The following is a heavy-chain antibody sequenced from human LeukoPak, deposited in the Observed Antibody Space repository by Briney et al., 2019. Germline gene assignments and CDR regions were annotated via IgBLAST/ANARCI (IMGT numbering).Heavy chain of an antibody. J-gene: IGHJ3*02. CDR1: GGSISSDSW. CDR3: ARSDYGVHAGAFDI. V-gene: IGHV4-4*02. Sequence: SETLSLTCAVSGGSISSDSWWSWVRQPPGKGLEWIGEFFHGGTTNYNPSLKSRVTISVDKSKNQFSLKLSSVTAADTAVYYCARSDYGVHAGAFDIWGQGTMVTVSS. D-gene: IGHD4-17*01. CDR2: FFHGGTT.